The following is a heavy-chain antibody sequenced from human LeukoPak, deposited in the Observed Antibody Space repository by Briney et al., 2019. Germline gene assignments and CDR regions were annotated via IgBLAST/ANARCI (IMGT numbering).Heavy chain of an antibody. CDR1: GGTFSSYA. V-gene: IGHV1-69*13. CDR3: ARGKAAGAQIDY. J-gene: IGHJ4*02. CDR2: IIPIFGTA. Sequence: GASVKVSCKASGGTFSSYAISWVRRAPGQGLEWMGGIIPIFGTANYAQKFQGRVTITADESTSTAYMELSSLRSEDTAVYYCARGKAAGAQIDYWGQGTLVTVSS. D-gene: IGHD1-14*01.